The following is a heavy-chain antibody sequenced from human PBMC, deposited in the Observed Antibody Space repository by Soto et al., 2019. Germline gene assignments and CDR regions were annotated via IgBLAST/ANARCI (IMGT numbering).Heavy chain of an antibody. D-gene: IGHD3-3*01. J-gene: IGHJ6*02. Sequence: EVQLVESGGGLVKPGGSLRVSCAASGFTFSNYTMNWVRQAPGKGLELVSAISSSSTYIYYADSVKGRFTISRDNARQSLHLQLNSLGAEDTAVYYCARANYDFWSGYSIYYGMDDWGQGTTVTVSS. CDR3: ARANYDFWSGYSIYYGMDD. CDR2: ISSSSTYI. CDR1: GFTFSNYT. V-gene: IGHV3-21*01.